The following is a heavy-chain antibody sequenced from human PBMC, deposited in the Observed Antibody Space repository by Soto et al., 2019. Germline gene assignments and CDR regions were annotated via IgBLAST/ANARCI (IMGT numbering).Heavy chain of an antibody. V-gene: IGHV1-2*02. J-gene: IGHJ4*02. CDR1: GYTFTGRY. D-gene: IGHD1-26*01. CDR3: GRGRSGQIVVFY. Sequence: ASVKVSCKASGYTFTGRYIHWVRQAPEQGPEWMGEIGPESGATRYAQKFQGRVTMTRDMSITTVYMGLNNLSPDDTAVYYCGRGRSGQIVVFYWGQGTPVTVSS. CDR2: IGPESGAT.